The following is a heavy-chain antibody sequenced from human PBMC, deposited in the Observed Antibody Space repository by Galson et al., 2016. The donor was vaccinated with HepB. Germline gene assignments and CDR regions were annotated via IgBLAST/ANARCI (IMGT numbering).Heavy chain of an antibody. CDR1: GGSISVGHHY. CDR3: ARDVVIVLPTATALSYYYYMDV. V-gene: IGHV4-31*03. J-gene: IGHJ6*03. Sequence: TLSLTCNVSGGSISVGHHYWSWIRQHPGKGLEWIGYIYYSGSTYYNPSLKSRLTISVDTSKNPFLLKLRSVTAADTAVSYCARDVVIVLPTATALSYYYYMDVWGKGTTVTVS. CDR2: IYYSGST. D-gene: IGHD2/OR15-2a*01.